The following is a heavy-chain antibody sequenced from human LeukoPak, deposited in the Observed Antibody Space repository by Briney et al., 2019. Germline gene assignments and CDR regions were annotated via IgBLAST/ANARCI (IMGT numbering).Heavy chain of an antibody. CDR3: ARGGWELPE. CDR2: ISSSSSTI. D-gene: IGHD1-26*01. Sequence: GGSLRLSCAASGFTFSSYGMHWVRQAPGEGLEWVSYISSSSSTIYYADSVKGRFTISRDNAKNSLYLQMNSLRAEDTAVYYCARGGWELPEWGQGTLVTVSS. CDR1: GFTFSSYG. J-gene: IGHJ4*02. V-gene: IGHV3-48*04.